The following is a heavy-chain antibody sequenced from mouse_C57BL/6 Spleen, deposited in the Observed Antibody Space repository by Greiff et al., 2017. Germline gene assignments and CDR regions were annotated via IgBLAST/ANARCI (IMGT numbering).Heavy chain of an antibody. V-gene: IGHV5-4*03. D-gene: IGHD2-3*01. Sequence: DVMLVESGGGLVKPGGSLKLSCAASGFTFSSYAMSWVRQTPEKRLEWVATISDGGSYTYYPDNVKGRFTISRDNAKNNLYLQMSHLKSEDTAMYYCARGGDGYSAWFAYWGQGTLVTVYA. J-gene: IGHJ3*01. CDR2: ISDGGSYT. CDR3: ARGGDGYSAWFAY. CDR1: GFTFSSYA.